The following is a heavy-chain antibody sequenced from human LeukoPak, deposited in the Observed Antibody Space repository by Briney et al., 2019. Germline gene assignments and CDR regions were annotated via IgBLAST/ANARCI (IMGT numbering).Heavy chain of an antibody. V-gene: IGHV3-21*01. Sequence: GESLRLSCAASGFTFSSYSMNWVLQAPGKGLEWVSSISSSSSYIYYADSVKGRFTISRDNAKNSLYPQMNSLRAEDTAVYYCARVGYYDSSGYRAFDIWGQGTMVTVSS. CDR2: ISSSSSYI. D-gene: IGHD3-22*01. CDR1: GFTFSSYS. CDR3: ARVGYYDSSGYRAFDI. J-gene: IGHJ3*02.